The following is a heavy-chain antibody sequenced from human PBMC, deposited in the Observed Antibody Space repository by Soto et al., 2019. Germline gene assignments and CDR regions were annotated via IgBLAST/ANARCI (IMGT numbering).Heavy chain of an antibody. D-gene: IGHD2-2*01. V-gene: IGHV2-5*02. CDR2: IYWDDDG. CDR3: AHGSCSSADCYPNPYLDY. J-gene: IGHJ4*02. CDR1: GFSLSTTAEG. Sequence: QITLRESGPTLVKTTQTLTLTCTFSGFSLSTTAEGVGWIRQPPGKALEWLALIYWDDDGRYSPSLESGLTTTNDASKNHVVLTITNVDPVDTATYYCAHGSCSSADCYPNPYLDYWGQGILVTVSP.